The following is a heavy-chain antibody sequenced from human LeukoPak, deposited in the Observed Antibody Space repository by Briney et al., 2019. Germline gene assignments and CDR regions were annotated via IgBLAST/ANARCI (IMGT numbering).Heavy chain of an antibody. CDR3: ARRVVVAAAPYYFDY. J-gene: IGHJ4*02. Sequence: QPGGSLRLSCAASGFTFSSYWMHWVRQGPGKGLVWVSRINSDGSSTNYADSVRGRFTISRDNAENTLYLQINSLRVEDTAVYYCARRVVVAAAPYYFDYWGQGTLVTVSS. CDR1: GFTFSSYW. V-gene: IGHV3-74*01. D-gene: IGHD2-2*01. CDR2: INSDGSST.